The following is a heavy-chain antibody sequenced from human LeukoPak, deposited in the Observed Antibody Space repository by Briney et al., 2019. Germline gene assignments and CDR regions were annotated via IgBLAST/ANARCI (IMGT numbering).Heavy chain of an antibody. CDR1: GFTFSSYG. J-gene: IGHJ3*02. CDR3: AKAYYKGADYDYVWGSYRYRGAFDI. D-gene: IGHD3-16*02. V-gene: IGHV3-30*02. CDR2: IRDDGSNK. Sequence: PGGSLRLSCAASGFTFSSYGMHWVRQAPGKGLEWVAFIRDDGSNKYYADSVKGRFTISRYNSKNTLYLQMNSLRAEDTAVYYCAKAYYKGADYDYVWGSYRYRGAFDIWGQGTMVTVSS.